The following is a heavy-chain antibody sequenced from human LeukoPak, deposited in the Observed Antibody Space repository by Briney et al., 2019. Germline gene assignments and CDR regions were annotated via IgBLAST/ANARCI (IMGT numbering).Heavy chain of an antibody. CDR2: IYYSGST. CDR1: GGSISSYY. Sequence: SETLSLTCTVSGGSISSYYWSWTRQPPGKGLEWIGYIYYSGSTNYNPSLKSRVTISVDTSKNQFSLKLSSVTAADTAVYYCARSRYNWNYVNYYYYMDVWGKGTTVTVSS. CDR3: ARSRYNWNYVNYYYYMDV. J-gene: IGHJ6*03. V-gene: IGHV4-59*01. D-gene: IGHD1-7*01.